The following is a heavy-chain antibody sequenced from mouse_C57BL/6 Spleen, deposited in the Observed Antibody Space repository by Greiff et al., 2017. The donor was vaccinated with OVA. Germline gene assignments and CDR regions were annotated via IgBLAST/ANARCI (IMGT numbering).Heavy chain of an antibody. CDR2: INPSNGGT. CDR3: GRFYCYGSSWYLDG. V-gene: IGHV1-53*01. D-gene: IGHD1-1*01. J-gene: IGHJ2*01. CDR1: GYTFTSYW. Sequence: QVQLQQPGTELVKPGASVKLSCKASGYTFTSYWMHWVKQRPGQGLEWIGNINPSNGGTNYNEKFKSKATLTVDKSSSTAYMQLSSLTSEDSAVDDGGRFYCYGSSWYLDGWGQGTTLTVSS.